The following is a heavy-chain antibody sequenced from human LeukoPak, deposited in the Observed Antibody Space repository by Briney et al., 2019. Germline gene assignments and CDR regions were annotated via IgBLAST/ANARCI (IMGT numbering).Heavy chain of an antibody. V-gene: IGHV4-61*01. Sequence: SETLSLTCTVSGGSVSSGSYYGSWIRQPPGKVLEWIGYIYYSGSTNYNPSLKSRVTILVDTSKNQFSLKLSSVTAADTAVYYCARAAAEYSYGWAYYFDYWGQGTLVTVSS. CDR2: IYYSGST. CDR3: ARAAAEYSYGWAYYFDY. CDR1: GGSVSSGSYY. D-gene: IGHD5-18*01. J-gene: IGHJ4*02.